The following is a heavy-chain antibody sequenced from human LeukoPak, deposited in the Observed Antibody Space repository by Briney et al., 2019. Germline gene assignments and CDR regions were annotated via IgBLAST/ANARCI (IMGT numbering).Heavy chain of an antibody. CDR2: ISGGGVSS. V-gene: IGHV3-23*01. D-gene: IGHD6-19*01. CDR1: GFTFGSYA. J-gene: IGHJ4*02. CDR3: AKDPVVFHGGSGWHHFDY. Sequence: PGGSLRLSCAASGFTFGSYAMSWVRQTQGKGLEWVSTISGGGVSSYYGEAIYADSVKGRFTISRDDSKNTLHLQMDSLRVEDTAMYYCAKDPVVFHGGSGWHHFDYWGLGTLVTVSS.